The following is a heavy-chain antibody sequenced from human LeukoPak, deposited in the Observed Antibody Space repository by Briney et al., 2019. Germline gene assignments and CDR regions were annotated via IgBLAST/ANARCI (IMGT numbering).Heavy chain of an antibody. V-gene: IGHV4-59*01. D-gene: IGHD6-19*01. CDR1: GGSISSYY. J-gene: IGHJ2*01. Sequence: SETLSLACTVSGGSISSYYWSWIRQPPGKGLEWIGYIYYSGSTNYNPSLKSRVTISVDTSKNQFSLKLSSVTAADTAVYYCARGDSSGWYTAYFDLWGRGTLVTVSS. CDR3: ARGDSSGWYTAYFDL. CDR2: IYYSGST.